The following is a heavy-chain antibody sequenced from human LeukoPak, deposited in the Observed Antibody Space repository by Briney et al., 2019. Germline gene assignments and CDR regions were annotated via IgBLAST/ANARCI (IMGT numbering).Heavy chain of an antibody. J-gene: IGHJ5*02. CDR1: GDSVSSNSAA. CDR2: TYYRSKWYN. Sequence: PSQTLSLTCAIPGDSVSSNSAAWNWIRQSPSRGLEWLGRTYYRSKWYNDYAVSVKSRITINPDTSKNQFSLQLNSVTPEDTAVYYCARVRMAHSQVAAMDFTYNWFDPWGQGTLVTVSS. V-gene: IGHV6-1*01. D-gene: IGHD2-2*01. CDR3: ARVRMAHSQVAAMDFTYNWFDP.